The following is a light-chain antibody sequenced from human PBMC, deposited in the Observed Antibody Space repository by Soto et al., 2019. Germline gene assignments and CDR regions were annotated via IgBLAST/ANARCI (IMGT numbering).Light chain of an antibody. CDR1: SSDVGGYNY. J-gene: IGLJ2*01. Sequence: QSALTQPASVSGSPGQSITISCTGTSSDVGGYNYVSWYQQHPGKAPKLMIYEVSNRASGVSTRFSGSKSGNTASLTISGLQAEDEADYYCSSYTSSSTLVVFGGGTKL. V-gene: IGLV2-14*01. CDR2: EVS. CDR3: SSYTSSSTLVV.